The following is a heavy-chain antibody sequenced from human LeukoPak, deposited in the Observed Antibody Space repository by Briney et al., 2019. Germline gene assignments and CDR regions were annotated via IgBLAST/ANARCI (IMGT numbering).Heavy chain of an antibody. CDR3: ARHLGYFDY. Sequence: PSETLSLTCAVYGGSFSGYYWSWIRQPSGKGLEWSGEINHSGSTNYNPSLKSRVTISVDTSKNQFSLKLSSVTAADTAVYYCARHLGYFDYWGQGTLVTVSS. CDR2: INHSGST. J-gene: IGHJ4*02. CDR1: GGSFSGYY. V-gene: IGHV4-34*01.